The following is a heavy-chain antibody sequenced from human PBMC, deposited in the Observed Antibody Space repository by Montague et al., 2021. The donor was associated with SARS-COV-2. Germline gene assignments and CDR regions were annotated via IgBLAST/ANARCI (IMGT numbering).Heavy chain of an antibody. J-gene: IGHJ6*02. Sequence: SETLSLTCAVSSGSFRGHYWSWIRQPPGKGLEWIGEINHNGSTTXXPSXXXRGPISIDTSNKQFSLNVTSGTAADTAVYYCARLGPMALVRGITKADFSNDGMVVWGQGTTVTVSS. CDR1: SGSFRGHY. CDR2: INHNGST. V-gene: IGHV4-34*01. D-gene: IGHD3-10*01. CDR3: ARLGPMALVRGITKADFSNDGMVV.